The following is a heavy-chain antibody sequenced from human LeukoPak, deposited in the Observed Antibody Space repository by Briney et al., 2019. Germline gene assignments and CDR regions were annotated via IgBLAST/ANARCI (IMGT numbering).Heavy chain of an antibody. V-gene: IGHV3-23*01. Sequence: GGSLRLSCAASGFTFSSYAMSWVRQAPGKGLEWVSAISGSGGSTYYADSVKGRFTISRDNSKNTLYLQMNSLRAEDTAVYYCATPTPTQYCSGGSCYGPAFDYWGQGTLVTVSS. D-gene: IGHD2-15*01. CDR2: ISGSGGST. CDR3: ATPTPTQYCSGGSCYGPAFDY. CDR1: GFTFSSYA. J-gene: IGHJ4*02.